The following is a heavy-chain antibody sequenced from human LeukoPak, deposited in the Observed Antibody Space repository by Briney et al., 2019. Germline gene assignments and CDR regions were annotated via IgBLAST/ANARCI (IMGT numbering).Heavy chain of an antibody. V-gene: IGHV1-18*01. CDR2: ISAYNGNT. CDR3: AISHGYTYYFDY. J-gene: IGHJ4*02. D-gene: IGHD5-18*01. CDR1: GYTFTSYG. Sequence: APVKVSCKASGYTFTSYGISWVRQAPGQGLEWMGWISAYNGNTNYAQKFQGRVTITADESTSTAYMELSSLRSEDTAVYYCAISHGYTYYFDYWGQGTLVTVSS.